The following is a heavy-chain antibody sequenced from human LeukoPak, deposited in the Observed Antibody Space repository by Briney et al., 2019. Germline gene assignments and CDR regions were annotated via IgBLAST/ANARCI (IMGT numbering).Heavy chain of an antibody. V-gene: IGHV4-34*01. CDR3: ASQPMGPAYYYYGMDV. D-gene: IGHD3-10*01. J-gene: IGHJ6*02. CDR1: GGSFSGYY. Sequence: SETLSPTCAVYGGSFSGYYWSWIRQPPGKGLEWIGEINHSGSTDCNPSLKSRVTISVDTSKNQFSLKLSSVTAADTAVYYCASQPMGPAYYYYGMDVWGQGTTVTVSS. CDR2: INHSGST.